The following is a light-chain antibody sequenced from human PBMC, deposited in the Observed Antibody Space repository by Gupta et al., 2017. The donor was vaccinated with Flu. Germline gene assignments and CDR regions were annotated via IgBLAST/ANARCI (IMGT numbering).Light chain of an antibody. CDR1: SSDIVADNY. V-gene: IGLV2-14*04. CDR2: DVS. CDR3: TTYDSGPSEV. J-gene: IGLJ3*02. Sequence: NAIASTGASSDIVADNYVSWYQQPPGTAPKLLIYDVSTRPSGVSDRFSGSKSGTTATLNISGLQAEDEADYYCTTYDSGPSEVFGAGTKVTVL.